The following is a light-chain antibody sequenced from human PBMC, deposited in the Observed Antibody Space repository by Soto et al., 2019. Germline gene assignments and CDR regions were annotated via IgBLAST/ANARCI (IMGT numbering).Light chain of an antibody. Sequence: DVVMTQTPLSLSVAPGQPASISCKSSQSLLHITGETFLFWYLQKPGQSPQLLIYEVSTRVSGVPDRFSGSGSGTDFTLEISRVETEDFAVYYCQQYGTFGQGTKVDIK. V-gene: IGKV2-29*01. CDR3: QQYGT. CDR1: QSLLHITGETF. J-gene: IGKJ1*01. CDR2: EVS.